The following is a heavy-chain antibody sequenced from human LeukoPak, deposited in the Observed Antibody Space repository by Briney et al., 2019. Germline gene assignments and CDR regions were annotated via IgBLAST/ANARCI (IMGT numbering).Heavy chain of an antibody. Sequence: PAETLSLTCAVSGYSISSSNYWGWTRQPPGKGLEWIGNIHHIGNTYYNPSLKNRVTISLDTSKNQFSLKLSSVTAADTAVYYCARVLIVVVTEEYDALDIWGQGTMVTVSS. J-gene: IGHJ3*02. V-gene: IGHV4-38-2*01. D-gene: IGHD2-21*02. CDR2: IHHIGNT. CDR3: ARVLIVVVTEEYDALDI. CDR1: GYSISSSNY.